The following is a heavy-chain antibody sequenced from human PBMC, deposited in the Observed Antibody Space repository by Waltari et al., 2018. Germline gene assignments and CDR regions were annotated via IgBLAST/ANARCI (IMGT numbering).Heavy chain of an antibody. CDR2: VPQSGGP. D-gene: IGHD7-27*01. V-gene: IGHV4-34*01. Sequence: QVQLQQWGAGLLEPSETLSPTCAVYGGSFSGYYWAWLRPSPWTGLQFFGEVPQSGGPKYNPSLGSRVTISLDMSKNQFSLKLTSVTAADTAMYFCARGETGNFFFDDWGQGSQVTVSS. CDR1: GGSFSGYY. CDR3: ARGETGNFFFDD. J-gene: IGHJ4*02.